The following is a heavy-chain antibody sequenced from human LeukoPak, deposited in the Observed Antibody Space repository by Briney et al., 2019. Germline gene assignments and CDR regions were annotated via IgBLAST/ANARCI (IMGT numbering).Heavy chain of an antibody. D-gene: IGHD3-10*01. CDR2: ISSSGSYI. J-gene: IGHJ4*02. CDR1: GFTFSTYS. V-gene: IGHV3-21*01. Sequence: GGSLRLSCAASGFTFSTYSMNWVRQAPGKGLEWVSSISSSGSYIYYADSVKGRFTISRDSAKNSLYLQMNSLRAEDTAVYYCAVYYYGSGSYADWGQGTLVTVSS. CDR3: AVYYYGSGSYAD.